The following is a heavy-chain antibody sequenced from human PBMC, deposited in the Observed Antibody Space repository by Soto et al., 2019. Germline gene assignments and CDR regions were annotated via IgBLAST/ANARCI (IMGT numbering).Heavy chain of an antibody. D-gene: IGHD1-26*01. CDR2: IYYSGST. J-gene: IGHJ4*02. V-gene: IGHV4-39*01. Sequence: QLQLQESGPGLVKPSETLSLTCTVSGGSISSSSYYWGWIRQPPGKGLEWIGRIYYSGSTYYNPSLKSRVTISVDTSQNQFSLKLSSVTAAHTAVYYCSRHVSGLVGALDSWGKGTLVTVSS. CDR1: GGSISSSSYY. CDR3: SRHVSGLVGALDS.